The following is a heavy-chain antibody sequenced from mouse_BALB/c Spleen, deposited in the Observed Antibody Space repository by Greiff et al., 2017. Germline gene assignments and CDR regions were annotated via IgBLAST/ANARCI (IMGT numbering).Heavy chain of an antibody. CDR3: ARGDEGSSY. D-gene: IGHD3-2*02. V-gene: IGHV1S56*01. CDR1: GYTFTSYY. CDR2: IYPGNVNT. Sequence: QVQLQQSGPELVKPGASVRISCKASGYTFTSYYIHWVKQRPGQGLEWIGWIYPGNVNTKYNEKFKGKATLTADKSSSTAYMQLSSLTSEDSAVYFCARGDEGSSYWGQGTLVTVSA. J-gene: IGHJ3*01.